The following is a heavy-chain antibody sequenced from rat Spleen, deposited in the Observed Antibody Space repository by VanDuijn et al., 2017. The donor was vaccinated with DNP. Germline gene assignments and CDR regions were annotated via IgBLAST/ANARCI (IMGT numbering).Heavy chain of an antibody. CDR1: GFTFSNYD. CDR2: ISTSGGTT. CDR3: ARHRTIMPYYYAMDA. V-gene: IGHV5-25*01. J-gene: IGHJ4*01. D-gene: IGHD1-12*01. Sequence: EVQLVESGGGLVQPGRSLKLSCAVSGFTFSNYDMAWVRRTPTKGLEWVASISTSGGTTYYRDSVKGRLTVSRDNAKSTLYLQMDSLRSEDTATYYCARHRTIMPYYYAMDAWGQGASVTVSS.